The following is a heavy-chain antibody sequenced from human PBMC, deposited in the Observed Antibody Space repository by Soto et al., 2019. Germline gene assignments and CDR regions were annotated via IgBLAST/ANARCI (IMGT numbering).Heavy chain of an antibody. CDR2: IIPIFGTA. J-gene: IGHJ4*02. V-gene: IGHV1-69*13. CDR3: ARSGETLLWFGESDY. Sequence: SVKVSCKASGGTFSSYAISWVRQAPGQGLEWMGGIIPIFGTANYAQKFQGRVTITADESTSTAYMELSSLRSEDTAVYYCARSGETLLWFGESDYWGQGTLVTVSS. D-gene: IGHD3-10*01. CDR1: GGTFSSYA.